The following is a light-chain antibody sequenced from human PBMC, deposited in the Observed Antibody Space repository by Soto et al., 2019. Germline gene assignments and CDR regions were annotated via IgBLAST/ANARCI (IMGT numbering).Light chain of an antibody. CDR2: EVT. CDR3: SSYAGSDNPYV. V-gene: IGLV2-8*01. CDR1: SGDVGGYDY. J-gene: IGLJ1*01. Sequence: QSLLTQPPSASWSPGHSATISCTGTSGDVGGYDYVSWYQQHPGKAPKLMIYEVTKRPLGVPDRFSGSKSGNTASLTVSGLQAEDEADYYCSSYAGSDNPYVFGTGTKVTVL.